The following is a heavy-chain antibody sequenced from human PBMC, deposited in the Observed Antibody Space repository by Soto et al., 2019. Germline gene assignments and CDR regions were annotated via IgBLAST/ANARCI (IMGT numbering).Heavy chain of an antibody. CDR1: GFTFDDYA. V-gene: IGHV3-9*01. D-gene: IGHD3-10*01. J-gene: IGHJ4*02. CDR3: AKVAMVRGVIIGPYFDY. Sequence: HPGGSLRLSCAASGFTFDDYAMHWVRQAPGKGLEWVSGISWNSGSIGYADSVKGRFTISRDNAKNSLYLQMNSLRAEDTALYYCAKVAMVRGVIIGPYFDYWGQGTLVTVSS. CDR2: ISWNSGSI.